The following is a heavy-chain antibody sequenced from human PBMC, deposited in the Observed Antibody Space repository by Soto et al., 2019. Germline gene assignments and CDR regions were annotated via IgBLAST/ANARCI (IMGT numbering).Heavy chain of an antibody. CDR3: AICGGDSSGLCLRYFQH. D-gene: IGHD3-22*01. V-gene: IGHV3-23*01. Sequence: EVQLLESGGGLVQPGGSLRLSCAASGFTFNIYAMSWVRQAPGKGLEWVSAISGSGGGTYYADSVEGRFTISRDNSNNTRNVQVGSLRDGQMAVYSCAICGGDSSGLCLRYFQHWGQGTLVTVSS. CDR2: ISGSGGGT. J-gene: IGHJ1*01. CDR1: GFTFNIYA.